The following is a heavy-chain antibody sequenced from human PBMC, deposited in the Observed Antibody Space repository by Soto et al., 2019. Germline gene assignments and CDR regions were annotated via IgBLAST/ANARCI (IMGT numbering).Heavy chain of an antibody. CDR3: ARGTYYYDSSGYLAFYY. V-gene: IGHV1-69*13. CDR2: IIPIFGTA. D-gene: IGHD3-22*01. Sequence: SVKVSSKASGGTFSSYAISWVRQAPGQGLEWMGGIIPIFGTANYAQKFQGRVTITADESTSTAYMELSSLRSEDTAVYYCARGTYYYDSSGYLAFYYWGQGTLVTVSS. CDR1: GGTFSSYA. J-gene: IGHJ4*02.